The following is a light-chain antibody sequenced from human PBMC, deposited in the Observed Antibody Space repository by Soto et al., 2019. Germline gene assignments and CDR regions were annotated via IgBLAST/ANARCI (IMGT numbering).Light chain of an antibody. CDR2: ATS. J-gene: IGKJ4*01. CDR3: QKYNSAPLT. CDR1: QGIAPY. V-gene: IGKV1-27*01. Sequence: DVQMTQSPSSLSEFVGDRVTITCRASQGIAPYLAWFQQKPGKVPKLLIYATSTLQSGGPSRFSGSGSGTDFTLTINSLPPEDVRTYYCQKYNSAPLTFGGGTKVDI.